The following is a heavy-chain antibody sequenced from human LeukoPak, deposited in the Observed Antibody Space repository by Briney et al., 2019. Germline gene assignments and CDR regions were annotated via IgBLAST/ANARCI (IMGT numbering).Heavy chain of an antibody. V-gene: IGHV5-51*01. J-gene: IGHJ4*02. CDR3: ARRTRGCSSTSCPYHFDY. CDR1: GYSFTSYW. Sequence: GESLKISCKGSGYSFTSYWIGWVRPMPGKGLEWMGIIYPGDSDTRYSPSFQGQVTISADKSISTAYLQWSSLKASDTAMYYCARRTRGCSSTSCPYHFDYWGQGTLLTVSS. CDR2: IYPGDSDT. D-gene: IGHD2-2*01.